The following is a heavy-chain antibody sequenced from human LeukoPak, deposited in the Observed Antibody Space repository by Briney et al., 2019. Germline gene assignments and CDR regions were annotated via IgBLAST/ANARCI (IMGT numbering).Heavy chain of an antibody. Sequence: PGGSLRLSCAASGFTFSSYAMSWVRQAPGKGLEWVSAISGSGGSTYYADSVKGRFTISRDNSKNTLYLQMNSLRAEDTAVYYCAKTAAARPPLYNYYYIDVWGKGTTVTVSS. J-gene: IGHJ6*03. CDR3: AKTAAARPPLYNYYYIDV. D-gene: IGHD6-13*01. CDR1: GFTFSSYA. V-gene: IGHV3-23*01. CDR2: ISGSGGST.